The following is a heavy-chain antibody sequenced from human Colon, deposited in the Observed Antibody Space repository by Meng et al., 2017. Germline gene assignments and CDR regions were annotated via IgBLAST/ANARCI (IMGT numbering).Heavy chain of an antibody. Sequence: QVHLQGSGPGLVKPSETLSLTCTFSGGSISGNYWSWIRQSPGRGLEWIAYIYYTGSTNYNPSFKSRATISVDTSKNQFSLNLASVTAADTAVYYCAKYDRPPYCFEYWGQGTLVTVSS. CDR3: AKYDRPPYCFEY. CDR1: GGSISGNY. D-gene: IGHD2-15*01. V-gene: IGHV4-59*01. CDR2: IYYTGST. J-gene: IGHJ4*02.